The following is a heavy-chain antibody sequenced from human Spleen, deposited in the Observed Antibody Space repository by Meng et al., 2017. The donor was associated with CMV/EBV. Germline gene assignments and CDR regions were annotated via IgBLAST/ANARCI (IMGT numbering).Heavy chain of an antibody. V-gene: IGHV3-53*05. D-gene: IGHD3-22*01. CDR1: GFTVSSNY. Sequence: GESLKISCAASGFTVSSNYMSWVRQAPGKGLEWVSLIYSGGNIYYADSVKGRFTTSRDNSKNTLYLQMNSLRAEDTAVYYRAKEIYYYDSSGYCSDYWGQGTLVTVSS. CDR2: IYSGGNI. CDR3: AKEIYYYDSSGYCSDY. J-gene: IGHJ4*02.